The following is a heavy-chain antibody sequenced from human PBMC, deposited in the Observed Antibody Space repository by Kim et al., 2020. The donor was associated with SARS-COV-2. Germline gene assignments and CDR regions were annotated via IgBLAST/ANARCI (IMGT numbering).Heavy chain of an antibody. CDR2: IYYSGST. D-gene: IGHD2-15*01. Sequence: SETLSLTCTVSGGSISSSSYYWGWIRQPPGKGLEWIGSIYYSGSTYYNPSLKSRVTISVDTSKNQFSLKLSSVTAADTAVYYCARPGYCSGGSCYFGMDVWGQGTTVTVSS. J-gene: IGHJ6*02. CDR1: GGSISSSSYY. V-gene: IGHV4-39*01. CDR3: ARPGYCSGGSCYFGMDV.